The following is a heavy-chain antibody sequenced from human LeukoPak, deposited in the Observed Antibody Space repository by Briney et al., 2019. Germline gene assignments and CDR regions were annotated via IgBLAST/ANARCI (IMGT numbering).Heavy chain of an antibody. J-gene: IGHJ4*02. CDR2: ISAYNGNT. D-gene: IGHD4-17*01. V-gene: IGHV1-18*01. CDR1: GYTFTSYG. CDR3: ARALSRDYGDYRLGY. Sequence: ASVKVSGKASGYTFTSYGISWVRQAPGQGLEWMGWISAYNGNTNYAQKLQGRVTMTTDTSTSTAYMELRSLRSDDTAVYYCARALSRDYGDYRLGYWGQGTLVTVSS.